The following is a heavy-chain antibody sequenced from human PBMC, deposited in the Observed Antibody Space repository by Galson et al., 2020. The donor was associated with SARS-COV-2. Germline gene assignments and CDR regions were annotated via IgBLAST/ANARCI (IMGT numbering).Heavy chain of an antibody. CDR3: ARGVLGNCTDTNCPQYYFDY. CDR2: INHSGST. CDR1: GGSFRDYY. D-gene: IGHD2-8*02. V-gene: IGHV4-34*01. Sequence: SQTLSLTCAVYGGSFRDYYWSWIRQTPGKGLEWIAEINHSGSTMYNPSLKSRVTVSVDTSKSQFSLKLSSVTAADTAVYYCARGVLGNCTDTNCPQYYFDYWGQGTLVTVSS. J-gene: IGHJ4*02.